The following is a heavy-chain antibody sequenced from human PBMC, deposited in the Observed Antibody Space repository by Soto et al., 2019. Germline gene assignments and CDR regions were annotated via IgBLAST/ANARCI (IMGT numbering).Heavy chain of an antibody. CDR1: GGSISSSGYY. J-gene: IGHJ4*02. Sequence: SETLSLTCAVSGGSISSSGYYWGWIRQPPGKGLEWIGSIYYSGNTYYNPSLKSRFTMSVDTSKNQFSLKLSSVTAADTAVFYCARHVLRGYSYGSFDFWGQGTLVTVSS. CDR2: IYYSGNT. CDR3: ARHVLRGYSYGSFDF. V-gene: IGHV4-39*01. D-gene: IGHD5-18*01.